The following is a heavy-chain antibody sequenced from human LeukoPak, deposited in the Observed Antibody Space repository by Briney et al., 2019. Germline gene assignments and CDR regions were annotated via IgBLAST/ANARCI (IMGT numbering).Heavy chain of an antibody. D-gene: IGHD3-9*01. CDR1: GYTFTSYT. J-gene: IGHJ4*02. V-gene: IGHV1-3*01. CDR3: ARSPHILTGENFDY. CDR2: INAGNGNT. Sequence: ASVKVSCKASGYTFTSYTIHWVRQAPGQRLEWMGWINAGNGNTKYSQEFQDRVTITRDTSASTAYMEMSRLRSDDTALYYCARSPHILTGENFDYWGQGTLVTVSS.